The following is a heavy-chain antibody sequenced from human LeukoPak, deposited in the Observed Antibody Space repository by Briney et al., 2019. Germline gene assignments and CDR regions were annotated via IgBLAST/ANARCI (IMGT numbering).Heavy chain of an antibody. CDR1: GGSISSGGYY. J-gene: IGHJ6*02. CDR2: IYHSGST. CDR3: ARAEYYYDSSTYNYHYHGMDV. Sequence: SETLSLTCTVSGGSISSGGYYWSWIRQPPGKGLEWIGYIYHSGSTYYNPSLKSRVTISVDRSKSHFSLKLSSVTAADTAVYYCARAEYYYDSSTYNYHYHGMDVWGQGTTVTVSS. V-gene: IGHV4-30-2*01. D-gene: IGHD3-22*01.